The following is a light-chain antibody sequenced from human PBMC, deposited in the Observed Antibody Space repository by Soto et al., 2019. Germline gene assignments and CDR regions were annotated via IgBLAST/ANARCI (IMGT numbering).Light chain of an antibody. CDR3: SSFVGPDTSVV. CDR1: ISDGGSYNS. CDR2: EGT. V-gene: IGLV2-23*01. J-gene: IGLJ3*02. Sequence: QSALTQPASVSGSPGQSITMSCTGTISDGGSYNSVSWYQHPPGKVPRLLIYEGTKRPSGVSNRLSGSTSGNTASLTISGLQTEDEADYYFSSFVGPDTSVVFGGGTKLTVL.